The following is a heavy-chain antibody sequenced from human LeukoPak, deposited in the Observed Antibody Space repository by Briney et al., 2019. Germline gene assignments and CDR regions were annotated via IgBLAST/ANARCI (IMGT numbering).Heavy chain of an antibody. J-gene: IGHJ4*02. Sequence: PGGSPRLSCAASGFTFSSYWMHWVRQAPGKGLVWVSRINSDGSSTNYADSVKGRFTISRDNAKNTLYLQMNRLRAEDTAVYYCARVRGYNYGYNYWGQGTLVTVSS. CDR3: ARVRGYNYGYNY. D-gene: IGHD5-18*01. V-gene: IGHV3-74*01. CDR1: GFTFSSYW. CDR2: INSDGSST.